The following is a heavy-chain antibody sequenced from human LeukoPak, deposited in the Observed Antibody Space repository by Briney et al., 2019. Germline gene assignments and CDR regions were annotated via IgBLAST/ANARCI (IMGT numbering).Heavy chain of an antibody. CDR3: ARGPPSACDM. J-gene: IGHJ3*02. V-gene: IGHV4-34*01. CDR1: GGSFSGYY. CDR2: INHSGST. Sequence: SETLSLTCAVYGGSFSGYYWMWLRQPPGKGLEWIGEINHSGSTNYNPSLKSRVTIAEDTSKNQVALKVSSGTAGETAVYYCARGPPSACDMWGQGTTVTVSS.